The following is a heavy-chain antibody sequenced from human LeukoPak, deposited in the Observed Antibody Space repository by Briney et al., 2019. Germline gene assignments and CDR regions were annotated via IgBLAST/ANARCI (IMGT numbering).Heavy chain of an antibody. V-gene: IGHV4-59*01. Sequence: KASETLSLTCTVSGGSISSYYWSWIRQPPGKGLEWIGYIYYSGSTNYNPSLKSRVTISVDTSKNQFSLKLSSVTAADTAAYYCAREQRQWLVTTFDYWGQGTLVTVSS. CDR2: IYYSGST. D-gene: IGHD6-19*01. CDR1: GGSISSYY. J-gene: IGHJ4*02. CDR3: AREQRQWLVTTFDY.